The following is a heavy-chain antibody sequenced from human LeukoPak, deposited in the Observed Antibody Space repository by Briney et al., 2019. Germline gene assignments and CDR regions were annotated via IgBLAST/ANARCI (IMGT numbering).Heavy chain of an antibody. D-gene: IGHD3-9*01. J-gene: IGHJ4*02. CDR2: IYSGGST. V-gene: IGHV3-66*01. Sequence: GGSLRLSCAASGFTFSNYAMSWVRQAPGKGLEWVSVIYSGGSTYYADSVKGRFTISRDNSKNTLYLQMNSLRAEDTAVYYCARATAYYDILTGYYFDYWGQGTLVTVSS. CDR3: ARATAYYDILTGYYFDY. CDR1: GFTFSNYA.